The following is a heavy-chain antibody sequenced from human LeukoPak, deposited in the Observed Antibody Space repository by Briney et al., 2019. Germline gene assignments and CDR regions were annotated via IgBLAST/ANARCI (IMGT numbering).Heavy chain of an antibody. J-gene: IGHJ4*02. CDR2: ISSNGINT. CDR1: GFTFSSYV. D-gene: IGHD6-13*01. V-gene: IGHV3-64*01. CDR3: AREADLYYFDY. Sequence: GGSLRLSCAASGFTFSSYVMHWVRQAPGKGLECVSAISSNGINTYYANSMKGRFTISRDNSKNTLYLQVGSLRPEDVAVYYCAREADLYYFDYWGQGTLVSVSS.